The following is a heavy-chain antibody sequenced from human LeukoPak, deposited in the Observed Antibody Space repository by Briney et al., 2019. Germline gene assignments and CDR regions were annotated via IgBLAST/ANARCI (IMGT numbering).Heavy chain of an antibody. V-gene: IGHV3-74*01. CDR2: INSDGSTT. Sequence: INSDGSTTSYADSVKGRFTISRDNAKNTLYLQMNSLRAEDTAVYYCARVRRRTGYSSFDYWGQGTLVTVSS. J-gene: IGHJ4*02. CDR3: ARVRRRTGYSSFDY. D-gene: IGHD3/OR15-3a*01.